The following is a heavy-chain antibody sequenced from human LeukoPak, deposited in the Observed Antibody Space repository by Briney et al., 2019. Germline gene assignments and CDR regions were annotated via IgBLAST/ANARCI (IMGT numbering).Heavy chain of an antibody. V-gene: IGHV4-59*01. CDR3: ARGYDTTGANWFGP. CDR1: GDSINSYY. J-gene: IGHJ5*02. Sequence: SETLSLTCTVFGDSINSYYWSWIRQSPGKGLEWVGYVSYSGSTNYNPSLNSRVTISVDRSKNQFSLKLTSVTAADSAMYYCARGYDTTGANWFGPWGQGALVTVSS. D-gene: IGHD3-9*01. CDR2: VSYSGST.